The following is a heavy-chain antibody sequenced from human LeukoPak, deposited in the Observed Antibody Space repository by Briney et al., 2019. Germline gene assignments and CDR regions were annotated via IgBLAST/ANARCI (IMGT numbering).Heavy chain of an antibody. Sequence: GASVKVSCKASGYTFTSYGISWVRQAPGQGLEWMGWISAYNGNTNYAQKLQGRVTMTTDTSMSTAYMELRSLRSDDTAVYYCAGYYYDSSGYYALDYWGQGTLVTVSS. D-gene: IGHD3-22*01. V-gene: IGHV1-18*01. J-gene: IGHJ4*02. CDR2: ISAYNGNT. CDR3: AGYYYDSSGYYALDY. CDR1: GYTFTSYG.